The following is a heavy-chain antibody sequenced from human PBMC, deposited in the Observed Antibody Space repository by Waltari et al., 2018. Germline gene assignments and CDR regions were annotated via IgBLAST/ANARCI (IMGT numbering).Heavy chain of an antibody. CDR2: MKEDGSEE. J-gene: IGHJ3*02. V-gene: IGHV3-7*01. CDR1: GFTFSGYW. CDR3: ARRNAIDI. Sequence: EVQLVESGGGLVQPGGSLRLSCAASGFTFSGYWRSWVRQAPGKGLEWVANMKEDGSEEYYVDSVKGRFTISRDNAKNSLYLQMNSLRVEDTGVYYCARRNAIDIWGQGTMVTVSS.